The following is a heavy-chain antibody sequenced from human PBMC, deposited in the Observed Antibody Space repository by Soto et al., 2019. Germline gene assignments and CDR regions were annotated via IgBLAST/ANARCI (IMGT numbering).Heavy chain of an antibody. CDR2: ISSSGSTI. CDR1: GFTFSDYY. Sequence: PGGSPRLSCAASGFTFSDYYMSWIGQAPGKGLEWVSYISSSGSTIYYADSVKGRFTISRDNAKNSLYLQMNSLRAEDTAVYYCASSGWLGYYYGMDVWGQRTTVTVSS. D-gene: IGHD6-19*01. J-gene: IGHJ6*02. CDR3: ASSGWLGYYYGMDV. V-gene: IGHV3-11*04.